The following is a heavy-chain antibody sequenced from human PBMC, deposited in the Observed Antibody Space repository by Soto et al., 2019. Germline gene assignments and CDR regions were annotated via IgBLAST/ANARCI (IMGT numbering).Heavy chain of an antibody. CDR3: ARAPPQGLEDWFDP. D-gene: IGHD4-17*01. CDR1: GYTFTGYY. CDR2: ISAYNGNT. Sequence: ASVKVSCKASGYTFTGYYMHWVRQAPGQGLEWMGWISAYNGNTNYAQKLQGRVTMTTDTSTSTAYMELRSLRSDDTAVYYCARAPPQGLEDWFDPWGQGTLVTVSS. V-gene: IGHV1-18*04. J-gene: IGHJ5*02.